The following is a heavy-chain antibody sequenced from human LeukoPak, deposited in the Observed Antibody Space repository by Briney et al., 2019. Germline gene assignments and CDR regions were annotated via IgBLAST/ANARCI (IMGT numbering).Heavy chain of an antibody. CDR1: GGSISSGDYY. Sequence: SQTLSLTCTVSGGSISSGDYYWSWTRQPPGKGLEWIGYIYYSGSTYYNPSRKSRVTISVDTSKNQFSLKLSSVTAADAAVYYCARRYGSGSSLNYWGQGTLVTVSS. CDR3: ARRYGSGSSLNY. CDR2: IYYSGST. V-gene: IGHV4-30-4*01. D-gene: IGHD3-10*01. J-gene: IGHJ4*02.